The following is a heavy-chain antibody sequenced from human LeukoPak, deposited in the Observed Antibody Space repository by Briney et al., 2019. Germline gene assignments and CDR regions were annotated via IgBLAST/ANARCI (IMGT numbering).Heavy chain of an antibody. D-gene: IGHD2-15*01. CDR3: ARATAQWSDY. CDR2: MSGYNGNT. CDR1: GYTFTPYG. V-gene: IGHV1-18*01. J-gene: IGHJ4*02. Sequence: ASVQVSCKASGYTFTPYGISGVRQAPGQGLEWMGWMSGYNGNTNYAQKFRRRVTMSTDTSTSTAYMELRSLRSDDTAVYYCARATAQWSDYWGQGTLVTVSS.